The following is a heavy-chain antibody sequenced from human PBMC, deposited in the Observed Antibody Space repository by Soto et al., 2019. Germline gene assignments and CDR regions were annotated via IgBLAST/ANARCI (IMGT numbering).Heavy chain of an antibody. CDR3: ARVSDRGYYYYGMDV. D-gene: IGHD3-10*01. J-gene: IGHJ6*02. CDR1: GGSISSGGYS. Sequence: PSETLSLTCAVSGGSISSGGYSRSWIRQPPGKGLEWIGYIYHSGSTYYNPSLKSRVTISVDRSKNQFSLKLSSVTAADTAVYYCARVSDRGYYYYGMDVWGQGTTVTVSS. CDR2: IYHSGST. V-gene: IGHV4-30-2*01.